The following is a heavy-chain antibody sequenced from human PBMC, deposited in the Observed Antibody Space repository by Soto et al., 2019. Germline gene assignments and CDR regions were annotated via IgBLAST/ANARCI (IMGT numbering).Heavy chain of an antibody. V-gene: IGHV2-5*02. CDR3: AHAGDYDVLSFAH. J-gene: IGHJ4*02. CDR2: IYWDDDK. CDR1: GFSLTTYDMG. D-gene: IGHD4-17*01. Sequence: QITLKESGPTLVRPAQTLTLTCDFSGFSLTTYDMGVAWIRQPPGKVLECLALIYWDDDKRYSPSLKNRLAISKDTSRNPVVLTITHMDPANTATYCYAHAGDYDVLSFAHWGPGTLVTVSS.